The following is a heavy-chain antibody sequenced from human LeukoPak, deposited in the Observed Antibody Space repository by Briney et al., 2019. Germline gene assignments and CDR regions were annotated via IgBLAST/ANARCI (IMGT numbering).Heavy chain of an antibody. CDR1: GGSISGGGYS. J-gene: IGHJ6*02. CDR3: ARGYFRCMDV. Sequence: PSETLSLTCAVSGGSISGGGYSWSWIRQPPGKGLEWIGEINHSGSTNYNPSLKSRVTISVDTSKNQFSLKLSSVTAADTAVYYCARGYFRCMDVWGQGTTVTVSS. CDR2: INHSGST. V-gene: IGHV4-34*01. D-gene: IGHD3-10*02.